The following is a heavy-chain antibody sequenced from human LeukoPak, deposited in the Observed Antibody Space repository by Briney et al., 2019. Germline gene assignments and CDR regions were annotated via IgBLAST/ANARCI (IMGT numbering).Heavy chain of an antibody. Sequence: ASVKVSCKASGYTFTGYYMHWVRQAPGQGLEWMGGFDPEDGETIYAQKFQGRVTMTEDTSTDTAYMELSSLRSEDTAVYYCATDRPELEPKVPLPAYWGQGTLVTVSS. CDR3: ATDRPELEPKVPLPAY. CDR1: GYTFTGYY. D-gene: IGHD1-1*01. CDR2: FDPEDGET. V-gene: IGHV1-24*01. J-gene: IGHJ4*02.